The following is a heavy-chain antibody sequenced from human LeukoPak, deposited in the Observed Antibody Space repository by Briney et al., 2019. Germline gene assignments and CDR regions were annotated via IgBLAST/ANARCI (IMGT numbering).Heavy chain of an antibody. D-gene: IGHD1-26*01. CDR2: ISSGGTTI. V-gene: IGHV3-11*01. J-gene: IGHJ6*02. Sequence: GGSLRLSCAASGFRFSDYYVTWIRQAPGKRLEWVSYISSGGTTIYYADSVKGRFTISRDDATNSLYLQMNSLRSEDTAAYYCNSGSYHYHGVDVWGQGTTVTVSS. CDR1: GFRFSDYY. CDR3: NSGSYHYHGVDV.